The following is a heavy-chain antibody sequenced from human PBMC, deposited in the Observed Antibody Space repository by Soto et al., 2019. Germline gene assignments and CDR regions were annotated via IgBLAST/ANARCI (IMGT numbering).Heavy chain of an antibody. CDR3: ALRPRGSASYLDC. D-gene: IGHD1-26*01. CDR1: GFSLRTRGVA. V-gene: IGHV2-5*02. CDR2: IYWDGDK. J-gene: IGHJ4*02. Sequence: QITLKESGPTLVKPTQTLTLTCTVSGFSLRTRGVAVGWFRQPPGKALEWLALIYWDGDKWYSPSLKSRLTIADGTSKKQAVRKMTNVVPVDTAEYSCALRPRGSASYLDCWGQGILVTVSS.